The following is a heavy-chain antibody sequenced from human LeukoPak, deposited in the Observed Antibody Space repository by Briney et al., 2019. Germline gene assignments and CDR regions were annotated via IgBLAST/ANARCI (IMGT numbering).Heavy chain of an antibody. Sequence: GGSLRLSCAASGFIFSTYSMDWVRQAPGKGLEWVSSITDGGSYIYYADSVKGRFTISRDNAKNSLYLQMNSLRAEDTAEYYCAKEYNGYNGVFDYWGQGTLVTVSS. CDR2: ITDGGSYI. V-gene: IGHV3-21*03. D-gene: IGHD5-24*01. CDR3: AKEYNGYNGVFDY. J-gene: IGHJ4*02. CDR1: GFIFSTYS.